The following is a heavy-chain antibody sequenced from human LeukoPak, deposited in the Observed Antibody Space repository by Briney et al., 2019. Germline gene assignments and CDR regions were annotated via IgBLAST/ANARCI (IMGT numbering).Heavy chain of an antibody. Sequence: GGSLRLSCAASGFTFSSYSMNWVPQAPGKGLEWVSSISSSSRYIYYADSAKGRFTISRDNVKDSVYLQMNSLRAEDTAVYYCARWGSAFDIWGQGTMVTVSS. J-gene: IGHJ3*02. D-gene: IGHD3-16*01. V-gene: IGHV3-21*01. CDR1: GFTFSSYS. CDR3: ARWGSAFDI. CDR2: ISSSSRYI.